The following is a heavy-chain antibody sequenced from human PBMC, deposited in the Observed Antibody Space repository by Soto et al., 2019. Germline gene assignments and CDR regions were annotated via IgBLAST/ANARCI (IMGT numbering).Heavy chain of an antibody. CDR1: GFTFSSYA. J-gene: IGHJ4*02. V-gene: IGHV3-23*01. D-gene: IGHD3-16*01. CDR3: AKDDRIMITLWTNFDY. Sequence: GGSLRLSCAASGFTFSSYAMSWVRQAPGKGLEWVSAISGSGGSTYYADSVKGRFTISRDNSKNTLYLQMNSLRAEDTAVYYCAKDDRIMITLWTNFDYWGQGTLVTVSS. CDR2: ISGSGGST.